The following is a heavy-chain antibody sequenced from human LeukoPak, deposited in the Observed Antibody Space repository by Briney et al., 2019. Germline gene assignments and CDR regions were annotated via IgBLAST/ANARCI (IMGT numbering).Heavy chain of an antibody. V-gene: IGHV4-59*01. D-gene: IGHD1-14*01. J-gene: IGHJ4*02. CDR1: GGSISSYY. CDR2: IYYSGST. Sequence: SETLSLTCTVSGGSISSYYWSWIRQPPGKGLEWIGYIYYSGSTNYNPSLKSRVTISVDTSKNQFSLKLSSVPAADTAVYYGARSKNNPPPDYWGQGTLVTVSS. CDR3: ARSKNNPPPDY.